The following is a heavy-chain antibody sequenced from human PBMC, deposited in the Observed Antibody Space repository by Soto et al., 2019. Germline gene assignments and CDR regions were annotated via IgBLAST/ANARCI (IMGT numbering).Heavy chain of an antibody. CDR2: IANSGGST. J-gene: IGHJ4*02. V-gene: IGHV3-23*01. D-gene: IGHD6-13*01. CDR1: GFTFSTYA. Sequence: EVQLLESGGDLVQPGGSLRLSCAASGFTFSTYAMSWVRQAPGKGLEWVSAIANSGGSTFYTDSVRGRFTISRDNSKNTLYLQMTSLRAEDTAVYYCARRISASGRGWDYWGQGTLVTVSS. CDR3: ARRISASGRGWDY.